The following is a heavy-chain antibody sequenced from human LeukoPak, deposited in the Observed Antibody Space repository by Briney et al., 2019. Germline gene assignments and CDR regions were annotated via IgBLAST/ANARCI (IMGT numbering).Heavy chain of an antibody. Sequence: GGSLRLSCAASGFTFSNAWMSWVRQAPGKGLEWVGRIKSKTDGGTTDYTAPVKGRFTISRDDSRNTLYLQMNSLKTEDTAVYYCTTGPFDYYGSASYLANGMDVWGQGTTVTVSS. CDR1: GFTFSNAW. J-gene: IGHJ6*02. V-gene: IGHV3-15*01. CDR3: TTGPFDYYGSASYLANGMDV. D-gene: IGHD3-10*01. CDR2: IKSKTDGGTT.